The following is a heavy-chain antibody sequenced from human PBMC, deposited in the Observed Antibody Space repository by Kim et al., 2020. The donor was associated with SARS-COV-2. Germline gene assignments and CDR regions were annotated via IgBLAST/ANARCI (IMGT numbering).Heavy chain of an antibody. Sequence: TNYNPSLKGRVTISVDTSKTQFSLKLSSVTAADTAVYYCARGTRMLMLVWGQGTLVTVSS. J-gene: IGHJ4*02. CDR3: ARGTRMLMLV. V-gene: IGHV4-34*01. CDR2: T. D-gene: IGHD3-10*02.